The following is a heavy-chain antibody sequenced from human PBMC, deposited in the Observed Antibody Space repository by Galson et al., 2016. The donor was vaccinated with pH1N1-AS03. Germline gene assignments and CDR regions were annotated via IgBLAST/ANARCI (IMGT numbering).Heavy chain of an antibody. V-gene: IGHV3-7*01. D-gene: IGHD3-10*01. CDR2: IKEDGNDQ. Sequence: SLRLSCAASGFTFGAFWMSWVRQAPGKGLEWVANIKEDGNDQHYVASVKGRFTISRDNAKKSLFLQTNSLTADDTAVYYCARTRGVLQSSGEMLSYFDYWGLASLVTVSS. CDR1: GFTFGAFW. J-gene: IGHJ4*02. CDR3: ARTRGVLQSSGEMLSYFDY.